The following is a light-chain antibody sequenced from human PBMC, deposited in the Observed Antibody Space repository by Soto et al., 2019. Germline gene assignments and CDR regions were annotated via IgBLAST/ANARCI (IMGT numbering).Light chain of an antibody. CDR3: HQNSSPMDT. CDR1: QSIDTH. V-gene: IGKV1-39*01. Sequence: DIRMTQSPSSLSASVGDRVTITCRASQSIDTHLNWYQQHPGKAPNALIYEASNLQSGVPSRFSGSGSGTDFTLTISGLQPDDSATYYCHQNSSPMDTCGKQTKVNIK. J-gene: IGKJ1*01. CDR2: EAS.